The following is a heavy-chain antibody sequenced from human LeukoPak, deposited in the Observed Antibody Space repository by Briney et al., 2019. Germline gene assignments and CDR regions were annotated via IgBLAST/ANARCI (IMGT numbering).Heavy chain of an antibody. CDR1: GFTFSSYG. J-gene: IGHJ5*02. CDR2: ISGSGGST. V-gene: IGHV3-23*01. D-gene: IGHD6-19*01. Sequence: GGSLRLSCAASGFTFSSYGMSWVRQAPGKGLEWVSAISGSGGSTYYADSVKGRFTISRDNSKNTLYLQMNSLRAEDTALYYCARDEYSSGWYDWFDPWGQGTLVTVSS. CDR3: ARDEYSSGWYDWFDP.